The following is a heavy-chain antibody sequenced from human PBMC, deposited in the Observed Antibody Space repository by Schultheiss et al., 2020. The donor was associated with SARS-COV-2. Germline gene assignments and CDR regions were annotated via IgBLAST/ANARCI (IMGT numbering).Heavy chain of an antibody. J-gene: IGHJ4*02. CDR1: GFTFDDYA. V-gene: IGHV3-9*01. D-gene: IGHD1-1*01. CDR2: ISWNSGSI. Sequence: GGSLRLSCAASGFTFDDYAMHWVRQAPGKGLEWVSGISWNSGSIGYVDSVKGRFTISRDNAKNSLYLQMNSLRAEDTAVYYCARSPRQLERRKWYFDYWGQGTLVTVSS. CDR3: ARSPRQLERRKWYFDY.